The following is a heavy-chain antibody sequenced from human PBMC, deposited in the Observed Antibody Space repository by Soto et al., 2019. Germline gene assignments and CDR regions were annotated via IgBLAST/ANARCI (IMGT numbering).Heavy chain of an antibody. CDR3: ARDLGYCRSGTCYREWFDP. CDR1: GYTFTTHG. J-gene: IGHJ5*02. CDR2: VRGDNGHT. V-gene: IGHV1-18*01. D-gene: IGHD2-15*01. Sequence: QVQLVQSGAEVKKPGASVKVSCKASGYTFTTHGISWVRQVPGQGLEWMGWVRGDNGHTNYAQSLQGRVTMTTDTSPNTAYMELRRLRSAATAVYYCARDLGYCRSGTCYREWFDPWGQGTLVTVSS.